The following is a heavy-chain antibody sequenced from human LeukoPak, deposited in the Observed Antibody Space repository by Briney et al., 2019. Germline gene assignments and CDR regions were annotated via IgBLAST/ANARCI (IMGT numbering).Heavy chain of an antibody. J-gene: IGHJ5*02. V-gene: IGHV4-59*02. Sequence: SETLSLTCTVSGDSVTTYYWSWIRQPPGKGLEWLGYVYYSGSATYNPSLKSRVTISVDTSKNQFSLRLSSVTAADTAVYYCARVGGSYYGDNWFDPWGQGTLVTVSS. CDR1: GDSVTTYY. CDR2: VYYSGSA. D-gene: IGHD1-26*01. CDR3: ARVGGSYYGDNWFDP.